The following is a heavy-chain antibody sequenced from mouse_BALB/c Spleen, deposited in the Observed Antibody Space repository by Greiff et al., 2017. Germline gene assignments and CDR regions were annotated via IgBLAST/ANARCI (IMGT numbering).Heavy chain of an antibody. CDR2: IDPANGNT. J-gene: IGHJ4*01. D-gene: IGHD2-1*01. CDR3: ARNYGNYVGAMDY. CDR1: GFNIKDTY. Sequence: EVQLQQSGAELMKPGASVKLSCTASGFNIKDTYMHWVKQRPEQGLEWIGRIDPANGNTKYDPKFQDKATLTADTSSNTAYLQLSSLTSEDTAVYYCARNYGNYVGAMDYWGQGTSVTVSS. V-gene: IGHV14-3*02.